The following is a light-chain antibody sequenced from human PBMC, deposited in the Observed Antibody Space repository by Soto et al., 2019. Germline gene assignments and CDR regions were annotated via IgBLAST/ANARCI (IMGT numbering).Light chain of an antibody. J-gene: IGKJ1*01. CDR2: DTS. V-gene: IGKV3-15*01. CDR1: QGIGDT. Sequence: EVVLRQSPATLSVSPGEGVTLSCRASQGIGDTLAWYQHKPGQTPRLLIYDTSARATGVPARFSGSGSGTDFTLTISRLVPEDFAVYYCQQYGDSPVTFGQGTKVDI. CDR3: QQYGDSPVT.